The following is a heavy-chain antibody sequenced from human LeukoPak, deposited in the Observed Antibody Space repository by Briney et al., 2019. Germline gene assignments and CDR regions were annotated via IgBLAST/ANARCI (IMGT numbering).Heavy chain of an antibody. Sequence: GGSLRLSCAASGFTFSSYWMSWVRQAPGKGLEWVANIKQDGSDKYYVDSVKGRFTISRDNAKNSLYPQASSLRAEDMAVYYCARAWYSSGPVDYWGQGTLVTVSS. CDR3: ARAWYSSGPVDY. V-gene: IGHV3-7*04. CDR2: IKQDGSDK. CDR1: GFTFSSYW. J-gene: IGHJ4*02. D-gene: IGHD6-19*01.